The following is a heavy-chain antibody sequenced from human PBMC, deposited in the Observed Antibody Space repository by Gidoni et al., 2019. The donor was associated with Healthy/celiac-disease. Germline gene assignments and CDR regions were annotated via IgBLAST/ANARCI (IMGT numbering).Heavy chain of an antibody. D-gene: IGHD3-10*01. CDR2: FDPEDGET. Sequence: QVHLVQSGPAVKKPGASVKVYCKVSGYTLTELSMHWLRQAPGKGLEWMGGFDPEDGETIYAQKFQGRVTMTEDTSTDTAYMELSSVRSEDTAVYYCATVARGSGSKGDYWGQGTLVTVSS. CDR1: GYTLTELS. V-gene: IGHV1-24*01. J-gene: IGHJ4*02. CDR3: ATVARGSGSKGDY.